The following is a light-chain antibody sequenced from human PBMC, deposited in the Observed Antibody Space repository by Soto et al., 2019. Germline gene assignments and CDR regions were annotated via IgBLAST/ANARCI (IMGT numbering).Light chain of an antibody. CDR3: SSYASSGSPVV. V-gene: IGLV2-14*01. Sequence: SALTQPASVSGSPGQSITISCAGTSSDIGAYNFVSWYQHRPGKAPRLLIFEVNSRPAGLSNRFSGSKSGNTASLTISGLQTDDDGDYYWSSYASSGSPVVFGGGTKLTVL. J-gene: IGLJ2*01. CDR1: SSDIGAYNF. CDR2: EVN.